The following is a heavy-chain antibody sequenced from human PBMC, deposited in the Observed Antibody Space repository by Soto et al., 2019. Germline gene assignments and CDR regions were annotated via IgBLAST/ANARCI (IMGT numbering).Heavy chain of an antibody. V-gene: IGHV3-23*01. D-gene: IGHD2-2*01. J-gene: IGHJ3*02. CDR3: AKHYCGTSTTCFDAFDI. CDR1: GFTFSSYA. CDR2: ISGSGGST. Sequence: HPGGSLRLSCEGSGFTFSSYAMSWVRQAPGRGLEWVSAISGSGGSTYYSASLQGRFSISRDNSKNTLYLQMSSLRADDTAVYYCAKHYCGTSTTCFDAFDIWGQGTMVTVSS.